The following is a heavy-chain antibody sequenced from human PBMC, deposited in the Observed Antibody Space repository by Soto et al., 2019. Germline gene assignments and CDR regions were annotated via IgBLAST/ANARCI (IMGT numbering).Heavy chain of an antibody. Sequence: GGSLRLSCAASGFTFSTYGMHWVRQAPGKGLEWVALVRYNGGDKYYAASVEGRFTISRDNSKNTLYLQMNSLRAEDTAVYYCSRRMTGNWFDPWGQGTLVTVS. CDR3: SRRMTGNWFDP. CDR1: GFTFSTYG. D-gene: IGHD1-20*01. CDR2: VRYNGGDK. J-gene: IGHJ5*02. V-gene: IGHV3-33*01.